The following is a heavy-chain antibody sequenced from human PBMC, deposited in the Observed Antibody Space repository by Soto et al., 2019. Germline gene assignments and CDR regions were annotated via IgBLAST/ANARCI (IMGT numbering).Heavy chain of an antibody. Sequence: GSLRLSCAGSGFIFSDYWMGWVRQAPGKGLEWVASIKPDGSETFYVDSVKGRFAISRDNSKNSLYLQGNSLRADDTAVFYCARAAEASFDYWGQGTPVTVSS. CDR1: GFIFSDYW. CDR3: ARAAEASFDY. V-gene: IGHV3-7*01. J-gene: IGHJ4*02. CDR2: IKPDGSET.